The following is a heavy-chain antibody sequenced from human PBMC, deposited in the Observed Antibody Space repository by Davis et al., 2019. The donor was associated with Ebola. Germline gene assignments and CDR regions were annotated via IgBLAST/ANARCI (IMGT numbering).Heavy chain of an antibody. CDR3: ASLNWKSGGYFDY. CDR2: IYYSGST. D-gene: IGHD1-1*01. V-gene: IGHV4-59*01. Sequence: PSETLSLTCTVSTGSISSYYWSWIRQPPGKGLEWIGYIYYSGSTNYNPSLKSRVTISVDTSKNQFSLKLSSVTAADTAVYYCASLNWKSGGYFDYWGQGTLVTVSS. J-gene: IGHJ4*02. CDR1: TGSISSYY.